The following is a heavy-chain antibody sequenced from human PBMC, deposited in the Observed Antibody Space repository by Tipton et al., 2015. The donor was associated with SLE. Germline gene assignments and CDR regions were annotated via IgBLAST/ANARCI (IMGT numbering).Heavy chain of an antibody. CDR1: GFTFSSYS. CDR3: AREPSTRIALVYYGMDV. CDR2: ISSSSSTI. D-gene: IGHD6-13*01. V-gene: IGHV3-48*01. Sequence: GSLRLSCAASGFTFSSYSMNWVRQAPGKGLEWVSYISSSSSTIYYADSVKGRFTISRGNAKNSLYLQMNSLRAEDTAVYYCAREPSTRIALVYYGMDVWGQGTTVTVSS. J-gene: IGHJ6*02.